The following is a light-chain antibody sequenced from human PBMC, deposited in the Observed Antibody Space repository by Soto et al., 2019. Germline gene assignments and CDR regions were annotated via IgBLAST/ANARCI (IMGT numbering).Light chain of an antibody. Sequence: DIQMTQSPSSLSASVGDRVTITCQASQDISNYLNWYQQKPGKAPKLLIYDASNLATGVPSRFSGSGSGTDFNFTISSLQPEDIATYYCQQYDHLPLTFGGGTKVEIK. CDR2: DAS. CDR1: QDISNY. J-gene: IGKJ4*01. V-gene: IGKV1-33*01. CDR3: QQYDHLPLT.